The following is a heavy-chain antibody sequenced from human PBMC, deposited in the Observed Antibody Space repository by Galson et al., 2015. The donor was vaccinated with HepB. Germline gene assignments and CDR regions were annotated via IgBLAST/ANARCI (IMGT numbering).Heavy chain of an antibody. CDR2: TYYRSKWYS. D-gene: IGHD3-10*01. CDR1: GDSVSRDTVG. J-gene: IGHJ6*02. Sequence: CAISGDSVSRDTVGWNWIRQSPSRGLEWLGRTYYRSKWYSDYAISVKSRIIINADSSTNQFFLQLNSVTPEDTAVYYCTRVAHLGRGINVWGQATKVTV. V-gene: IGHV6-1*01. CDR3: TRVAHLGRGINV.